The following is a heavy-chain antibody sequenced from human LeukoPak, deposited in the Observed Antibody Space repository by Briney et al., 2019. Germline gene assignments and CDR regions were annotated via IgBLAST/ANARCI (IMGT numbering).Heavy chain of an antibody. CDR3: AREGYDFWSGYDY. J-gene: IGHJ4*02. D-gene: IGHD3-3*01. CDR1: GFTFSSYW. CDR2: IKQDGSEK. Sequence: GSLRLSCAASGFTFSSYWMSWVRQAPGKGLEWVANIKQDGSEKYYVDSVKGRFTISRDNAKNSLYLQMNSLRAEDTAVYYCAREGYDFWSGYDYWGQGTLVTVSS. V-gene: IGHV3-7*01.